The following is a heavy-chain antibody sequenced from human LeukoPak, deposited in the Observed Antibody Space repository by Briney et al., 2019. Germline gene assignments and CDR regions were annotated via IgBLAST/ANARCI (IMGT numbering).Heavy chain of an antibody. J-gene: IGHJ4*02. Sequence: GGSLRLSCAASGFTFSSYTMTWVRQAPGKGLEWVSAISGSGGSTYYADPVKRRFTISRDNCMNALYLQMNSLRAEDTALYYCAKTQGYFAYWGQGTLVTVSS. V-gene: IGHV3-23*01. CDR2: ISGSGGST. CDR1: GFTFSSYT. CDR3: AKTQGYFAY.